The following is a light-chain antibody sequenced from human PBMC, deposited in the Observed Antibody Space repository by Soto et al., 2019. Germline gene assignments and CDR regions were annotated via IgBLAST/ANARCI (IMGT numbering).Light chain of an antibody. J-gene: IGLJ7*01. V-gene: IGLV1-47*01. CDR3: AAWDDRVSGAV. CDR2: RNN. CDR1: SSNIGSNY. Sequence: QSVLTQPPSASGTPGQRVTISCSGSSSNIGSNYVYWYQQLPGTDPKLLIYRNNQRPSGVPDRFSDSKSGTSASLAIRGLRSEDEADYYCAAWDDRVSGAVFGVGTQLNVL.